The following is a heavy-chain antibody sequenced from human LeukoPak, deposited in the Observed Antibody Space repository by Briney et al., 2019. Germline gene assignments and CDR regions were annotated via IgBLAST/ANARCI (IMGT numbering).Heavy chain of an antibody. J-gene: IGHJ4*02. CDR2: ISGSGGST. D-gene: IGHD3-10*01. V-gene: IGHV3-23*01. Sequence: GGSLRLSCAASGFTFSNYAMSWVRQAPGKGLEWVSAISGSGGSTYYADSVKGRFTISRDNSKNTLYLQMNSLRAEDTAVYYCAKGFGELPYYFDYWGQGTLVTVSS. CDR1: GFTFSNYA. CDR3: AKGFGELPYYFDY.